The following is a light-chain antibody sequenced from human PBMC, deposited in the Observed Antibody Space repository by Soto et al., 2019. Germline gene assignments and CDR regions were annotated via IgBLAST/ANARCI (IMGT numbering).Light chain of an antibody. CDR3: SLYSSNGSLI. J-gene: IGLJ1*01. CDR2: DVN. V-gene: IGLV2-18*01. Sequence: QSALTQPPSASGSPGQSVTLSCTGTSIDGGEYTSVSWYQQAPGTAPKLIIYDVNNRPSGAPDRFSGSTSGNTASLTISGLQAEDETDYFCSLYSSNGSLIFGPGTKVTVL. CDR1: SIDGGEYTS.